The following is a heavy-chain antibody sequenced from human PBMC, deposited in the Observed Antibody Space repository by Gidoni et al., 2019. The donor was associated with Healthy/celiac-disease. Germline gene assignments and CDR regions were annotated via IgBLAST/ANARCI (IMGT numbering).Heavy chain of an antibody. Sequence: EVQLVETGGGLIQPGGSLRLSCAASGFTVSSNYMSWVRQAPGKGLEWVSVIYSGGSTYYADSVKGRFTISRDNSKNTLYLQMNSLRAEDTAVYYCARSLTMGDYDGDDAFDIWGQGTMVTVSS. CDR3: ARSLTMGDYDGDDAFDI. V-gene: IGHV3-53*02. D-gene: IGHD4-17*01. J-gene: IGHJ3*02. CDR2: IYSGGST. CDR1: GFTVSSNY.